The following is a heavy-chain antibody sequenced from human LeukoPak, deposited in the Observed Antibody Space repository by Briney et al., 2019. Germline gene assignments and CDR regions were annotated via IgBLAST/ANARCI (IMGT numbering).Heavy chain of an antibody. Sequence: PGGSLRLSCAASGFTFSSYAMSWVRQAPGKGLEWASAISGSGGSTYYADSVKGRFTISRDNSKNTLYLQMNSLRAEDTAVYYCAKAPRDSSGYWRYWGQGTLVTVSS. D-gene: IGHD3-22*01. CDR2: ISGSGGST. J-gene: IGHJ4*02. CDR1: GFTFSSYA. V-gene: IGHV3-23*01. CDR3: AKAPRDSSGYWRY.